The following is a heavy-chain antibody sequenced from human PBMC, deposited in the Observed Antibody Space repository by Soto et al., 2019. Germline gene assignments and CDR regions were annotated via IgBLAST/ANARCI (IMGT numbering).Heavy chain of an antibody. CDR2: ISDSGVNT. D-gene: IGHD3-16*01. J-gene: IGHJ4*02. Sequence: EVQLLESGGDLVHPGDSLRLSCAASGFLSGNYAMDWIRQAPGTGLEWVSAISDSGVNTYYADSVKGRFTISRDNSKNALYLEMKGLRAGDTAVYYCIKEARGHSYARLWGRGTPVTVSS. CDR3: IKEARGHSYARL. V-gene: IGHV3-23*01. CDR1: GFLSGNYA.